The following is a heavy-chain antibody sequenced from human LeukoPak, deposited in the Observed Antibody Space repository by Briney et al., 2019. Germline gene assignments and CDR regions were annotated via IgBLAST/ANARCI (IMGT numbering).Heavy chain of an antibody. D-gene: IGHD3-3*01. CDR2: MYYSGST. Sequence: PSVTLSLTCTVSGYSISSGYYWGWIRQPPGKGLEWIGSMYYSGSTYYTPSLKSRVTISLDTSQNQFSLKLSSVTAADTAVYYCARAPFYDFWSGYYYYYMDVWGKGTTVTVSS. V-gene: IGHV4-38-2*02. CDR3: ARAPFYDFWSGYYYYYMDV. J-gene: IGHJ6*03. CDR1: GYSISSGYY.